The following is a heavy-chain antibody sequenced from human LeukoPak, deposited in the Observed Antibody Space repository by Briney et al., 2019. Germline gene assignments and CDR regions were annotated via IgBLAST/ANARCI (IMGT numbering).Heavy chain of an antibody. CDR2: ISAYNGNT. D-gene: IGHD5-12*01. CDR3: ARVGYSGYDPSSCFDY. CDR1: GYTFTSYG. V-gene: IGHV1-18*01. J-gene: IGHJ4*02. Sequence: ASVKVSCKASGYTFTSYGISWVRRAPGQGLEWMGWISAYNGNTNYAQKLQGRVTMTTDTSTSTAYMELRSLRSDDTAVYYCARVGYSGYDPSSCFDYWGRGTLVTVSS.